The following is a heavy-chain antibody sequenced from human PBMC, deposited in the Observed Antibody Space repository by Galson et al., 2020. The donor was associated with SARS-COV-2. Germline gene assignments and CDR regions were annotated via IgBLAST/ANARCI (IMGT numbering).Heavy chain of an antibody. CDR1: GFTFSGAV. Sequence: QLGESLKLYCAASGFTFSGAVIHWVRQASGKGLEWVGRIRSRDNSYATGYAASEKGRFIISRDDSKKTAYLKMNSLKTEDTAVYYCTTINYWVQGTLVTFAS. J-gene: IGHJ4*02. CDR3: TTINY. V-gene: IGHV3-73*01. CDR2: IRSRDNSYAT.